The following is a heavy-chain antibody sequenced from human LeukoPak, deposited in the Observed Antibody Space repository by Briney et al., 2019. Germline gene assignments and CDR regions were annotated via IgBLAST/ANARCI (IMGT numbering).Heavy chain of an antibody. CDR3: ARQVSCDTTTCYAGMPPDY. CDR1: GFSFTNYA. Sequence: GGSLRLSCAASGFSFTNYAMSWVRQTPEKGLEWVSVISGSDGSTYYADSVRGRFTISRDDSGNTLFLQMNSLRAEDTAVYYCARQVSCDTTTCYAGMPPDYWGQGTLVTVSS. D-gene: IGHD2-2*01. J-gene: IGHJ4*02. CDR2: ISGSDGST. V-gene: IGHV3-23*01.